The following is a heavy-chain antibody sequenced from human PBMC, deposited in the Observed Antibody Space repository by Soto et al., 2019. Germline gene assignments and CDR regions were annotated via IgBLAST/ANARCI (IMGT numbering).Heavy chain of an antibody. J-gene: IGHJ3*02. CDR1: GFTFSSYG. D-gene: IGHD4-17*01. CDR2: IWYDGSNK. CDR3: SRTSRRYGDYAGSILYAFDI. Sequence: GGSLRLSCAASGFTFSSYGMHWVRQAPGKGLEWVAVIWYDGSNKYYADSVKGRFTISRDNSKNTLYLQMNSLRAEDTAVYYCSRTSRRYGDYAGSILYAFDIWGQGTMVTVSS. V-gene: IGHV3-33*01.